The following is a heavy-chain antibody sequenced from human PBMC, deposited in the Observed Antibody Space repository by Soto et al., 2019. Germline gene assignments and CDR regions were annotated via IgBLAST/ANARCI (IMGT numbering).Heavy chain of an antibody. Sequence: QVQLQESGPGLVKPSETLSLTCTVSGGSISSYYWSWIRQPPGKGLEWIGYIYYSGSTNYNPSLKSRLTKSVESSKNQFSLKLSSVTAADTAAYYCTRAAPLLTGYFQVEGHFDYWGQGTLVTVSS. V-gene: IGHV4-59*01. D-gene: IGHD3-9*01. CDR2: IYYSGST. CDR3: TRAAPLLTGYFQVEGHFDY. CDR1: GGSISSYY. J-gene: IGHJ4*02.